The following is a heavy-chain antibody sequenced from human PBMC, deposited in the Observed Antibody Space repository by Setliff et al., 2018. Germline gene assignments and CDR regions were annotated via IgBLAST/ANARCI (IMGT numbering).Heavy chain of an antibody. CDR1: GGSISSSSYY. V-gene: IGHV4-39*07. D-gene: IGHD3-3*01. CDR2: IYYSGST. CDR3: ARDTEGRYNFWSGYYEDYYYYGMDV. J-gene: IGHJ6*02. Sequence: SETLSLTCTVSGGSISSSSYYWGWIRQPPGKGLEWIGSIYYSGSTYYNPSLKSRVTISVDTSKNQVSLKLSSVTAADTAVYYCARDTEGRYNFWSGYYEDYYYYGMDVWGQGTTVTAP.